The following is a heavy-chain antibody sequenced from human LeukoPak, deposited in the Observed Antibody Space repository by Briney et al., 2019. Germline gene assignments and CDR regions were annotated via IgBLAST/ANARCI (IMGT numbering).Heavy chain of an antibody. D-gene: IGHD6-13*01. CDR3: ARASKPGSWYYYYYGMDV. V-gene: IGHV5-51*01. CDR2: IYPGDSDT. J-gene: IGHJ6*02. CDR1: GYSFTSYW. Sequence: GESLKISCKDSGYSFTSYWIGWVRQMPGKGLEWMGIIYPGDSDTRYSPSFQGQVTISADKSISTAYLQWSSLKASDTAMYYCARASKPGSWYYYYYGMDVWGQGITVTVSS.